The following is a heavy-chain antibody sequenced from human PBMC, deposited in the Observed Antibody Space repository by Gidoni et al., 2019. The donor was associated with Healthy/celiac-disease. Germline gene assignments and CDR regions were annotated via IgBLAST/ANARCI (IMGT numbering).Heavy chain of an antibody. V-gene: IGHV1-2*04. CDR1: GYTFTGYY. Sequence: QVQLVQSGAEVKKPGASVEVSCKASGYTFTGYYMHWVRQAPGQGLEWMGWITPNSGGTNSAQKFQGWVTMTRDTSIGTAYMELSRLRSDDTAVYYCARGAVGATWGFDYWGQGTLVTVSS. CDR3: ARGAVGATWGFDY. D-gene: IGHD1-26*01. CDR2: ITPNSGGT. J-gene: IGHJ4*02.